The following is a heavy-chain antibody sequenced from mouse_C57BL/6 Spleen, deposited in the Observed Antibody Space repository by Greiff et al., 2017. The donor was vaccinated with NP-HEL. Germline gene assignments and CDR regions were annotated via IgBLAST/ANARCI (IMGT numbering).Heavy chain of an antibody. CDR3: ARGLYYGNYHYAMDY. D-gene: IGHD2-1*01. V-gene: IGHV5-17*01. CDR1: GFTFSDYG. CDR2: ISSGSSTI. J-gene: IGHJ4*01. Sequence: EVKLMESGGGLVKPGGSLKLSCAASGFTFSDYGMHWVRQAPEKGLEWVAYISSGSSTIYYADTVKGRFTISRDNAKNTLFLQMTSLRSEDTAMYYCARGLYYGNYHYAMDYWGQGTSVTVSS.